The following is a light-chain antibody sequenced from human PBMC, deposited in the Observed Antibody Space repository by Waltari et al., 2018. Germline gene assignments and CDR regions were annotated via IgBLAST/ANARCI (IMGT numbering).Light chain of an antibody. CDR3: NSRDRSGNYLGV. Sequence: SSELTQDPAVSVALGQTVRTTCQGDRLRSYYASGYQQKAGQAPGIVIYVKNSRPSVIPDRFSGTTSGNTASLTFTGAQAEDEADYYCNSRDRSGNYLGVFGGGTKLTVL. V-gene: IGLV3-19*01. CDR1: RLRSYY. J-gene: IGLJ2*01. CDR2: VKN.